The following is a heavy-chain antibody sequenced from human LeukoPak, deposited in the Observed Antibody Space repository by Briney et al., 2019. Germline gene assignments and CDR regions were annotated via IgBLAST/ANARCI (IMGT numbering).Heavy chain of an antibody. J-gene: IGHJ5*02. Sequence: SETLSLTCTVSGGSISSYYWSWIRQPPGKGLEWIGYIYYSGSTNYNPSLKSRVTISVDTFKNQFSLKLSSVTAADTAVYYCARHGPYDILTGYYNWFDPWGQGTLVTVSS. V-gene: IGHV4-59*08. CDR3: ARHGPYDILTGYYNWFDP. D-gene: IGHD3-9*01. CDR2: IYYSGST. CDR1: GGSISSYY.